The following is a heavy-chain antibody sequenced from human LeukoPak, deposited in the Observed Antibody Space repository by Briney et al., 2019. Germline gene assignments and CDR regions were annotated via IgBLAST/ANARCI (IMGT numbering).Heavy chain of an antibody. D-gene: IGHD5-12*01. Sequence: ASVKVSCKASGGTFSSYAVSWVRLTPGQGLEWLGGIIPVFGTTTYAQKFQAKVTMTADKSTSTAYMELSSLRSEDTAVYYCARGEGEWLPEGDYYYYYMDVWGKGTTVTVSS. V-gene: IGHV1-69*06. CDR1: GGTFSSYA. CDR3: ARGEGEWLPEGDYYYYYMDV. J-gene: IGHJ6*03. CDR2: IIPVFGTT.